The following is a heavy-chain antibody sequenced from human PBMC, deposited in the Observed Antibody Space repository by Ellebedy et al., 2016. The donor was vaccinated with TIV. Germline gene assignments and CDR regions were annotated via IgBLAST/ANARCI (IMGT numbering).Heavy chain of an antibody. V-gene: IGHV3-30*03. D-gene: IGHD6-13*01. CDR3: ARVGSYSIYIDY. Sequence: GGSLRLXXAASGFTFSSYGMHWVRQAPGKGLEWVAVISYDGSNKYYADSVKGRFTISRDNSKNTLYLQMNSLRAEDTAVYYCARVGSYSIYIDYWGQGTLVTVSS. CDR2: ISYDGSNK. J-gene: IGHJ4*02. CDR1: GFTFSSYG.